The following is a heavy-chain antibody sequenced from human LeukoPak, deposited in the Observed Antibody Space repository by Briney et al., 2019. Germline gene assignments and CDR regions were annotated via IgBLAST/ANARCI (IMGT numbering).Heavy chain of an antibody. CDR1: GFTFSSYW. CDR2: IKQDGSEK. CDR3: ARVSPGYYDSSGYYYNDAFDI. Sequence: GGSLRLSCAASGFTFSSYWMSWVRQAPGKGLEWVANIKQDGSEKYYVDSVKGRFTISRDNAKKSLYLQMNSLRAEDTAVYYCARVSPGYYDSSGYYYNDAFDIWGQGTMVTVSS. D-gene: IGHD3-22*01. J-gene: IGHJ3*02. V-gene: IGHV3-7*01.